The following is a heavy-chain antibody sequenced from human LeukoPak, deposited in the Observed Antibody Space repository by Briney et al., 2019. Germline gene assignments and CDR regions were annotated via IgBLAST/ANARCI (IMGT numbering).Heavy chain of an antibody. CDR1: GFTFSNYE. CDR3: ARDRGSWY. J-gene: IGHJ4*02. V-gene: IGHV3-48*03. CDR2: ISSSGSTI. D-gene: IGHD6-13*01. Sequence: GGSLRLSCAASGFTFSNYEMNWVRQAPGKGLEWASYISSSGSTIYYADFVKGRFTISRDNAKNSLDLQMSNLRAEDTAVYYCARDRGSWYWGQGTLVTVSS.